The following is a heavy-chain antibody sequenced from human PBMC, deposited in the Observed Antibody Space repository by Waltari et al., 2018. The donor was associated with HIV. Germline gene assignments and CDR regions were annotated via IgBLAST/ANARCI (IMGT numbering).Heavy chain of an antibody. CDR1: GFNFRNFA. Sequence: EVQLLESGGGLVQPRGSLRLSCAASGFNFRNFAMSWVRRAPGKGLEWVSSISGSGGSTYYADSVKGRFTVSRDNSKDTLFLQMNSLRAEDTALYYCAKEGIIVITDAFDIWGQGTMVIVSS. D-gene: IGHD3-22*01. V-gene: IGHV3-23*01. J-gene: IGHJ3*02. CDR2: ISGSGGST. CDR3: AKEGIIVITDAFDI.